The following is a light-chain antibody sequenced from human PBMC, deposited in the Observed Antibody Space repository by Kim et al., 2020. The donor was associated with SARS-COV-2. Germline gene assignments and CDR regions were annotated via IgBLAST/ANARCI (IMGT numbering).Light chain of an antibody. Sequence: ASVGDRVTISCRASQGVDSYLAWYQQEPGKAPKLLISGASTLQPGVPSRFSGSGSGTDFTLTISSLQPEDFATYYCQQLSDYPITFGRGTRLEIK. CDR3: QQLSDYPIT. CDR2: GAS. CDR1: QGVDSY. V-gene: IGKV1-9*01. J-gene: IGKJ5*01.